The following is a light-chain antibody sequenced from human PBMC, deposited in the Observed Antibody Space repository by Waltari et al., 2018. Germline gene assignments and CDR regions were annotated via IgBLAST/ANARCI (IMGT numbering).Light chain of an antibody. J-gene: IGLJ2*01. V-gene: IGLV2-23*02. Sequence: QSALTQPASVSGSPGQSITISCTGTSSDVGNYNIVSWYQQYPGKAPKLVIYEVVKRPPSVSSRFSGSKSGSTASLTISGLQPEDEGNYYCTSYAGRSTLIFGGGT. CDR1: SSDVGNYNI. CDR3: TSYAGRSTLI. CDR2: EVV.